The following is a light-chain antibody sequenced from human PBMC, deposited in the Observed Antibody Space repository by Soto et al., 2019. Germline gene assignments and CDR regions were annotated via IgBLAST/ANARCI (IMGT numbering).Light chain of an antibody. V-gene: IGLV1-44*01. CDR3: AAWDDSLEAWV. CDR2: SDN. CDR1: SSNIGSKT. J-gene: IGLJ3*02. Sequence: QSVLIQPPSVSGTPGQRVTISCSGSSSNIGSKTVNWFQQLPGTAPRLLIYSDNQRPSGVPDRFSGSRSGTSASLAISGLQSDDESDFYCAAWDDSLEAWVCCGGTKLTVL.